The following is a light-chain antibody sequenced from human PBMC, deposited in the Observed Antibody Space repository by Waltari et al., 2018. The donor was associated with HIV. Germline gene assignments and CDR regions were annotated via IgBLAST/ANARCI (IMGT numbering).Light chain of an antibody. Sequence: EIVLTQSPATLSLSPGERATLSCGASQSVSSSYVAWYQQKPGLAPRLLIYDASRRATGIPDRFSGSGSGTDFTLTISRLEPEDIAVYYCQQYGSSLHSFGQGTKLEIK. CDR3: QQYGSSLHS. CDR2: DAS. J-gene: IGKJ2*03. V-gene: IGKV3D-20*01. CDR1: QSVSSSY.